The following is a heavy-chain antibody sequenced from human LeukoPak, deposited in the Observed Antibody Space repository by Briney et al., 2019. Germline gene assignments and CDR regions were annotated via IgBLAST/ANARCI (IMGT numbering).Heavy chain of an antibody. CDR2: TNPDGSGA. J-gene: IGHJ4*02. D-gene: IGHD4-11*01. CDR3: ARDGGLTTSFDY. V-gene: IGHV3-7*01. CDR1: GFTFRNYG. Sequence: GGSLRLSCAASGFTFRNYGMGWVRQAPGKGLEWVANTNPDGSGAYYADSVTGRFTTSRDNANNLLYLQMNRLRAEDTAVYYCARDGGLTTSFDYWGQGTLVTVSS.